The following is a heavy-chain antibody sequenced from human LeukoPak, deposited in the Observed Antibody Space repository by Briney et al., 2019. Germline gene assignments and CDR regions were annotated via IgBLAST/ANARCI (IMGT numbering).Heavy chain of an antibody. J-gene: IGHJ6*03. Sequence: PSETLSLTCTVSGGSISSYYWSWIRQPPGKGLEWIGYIYYSGSTNYNPSLKSRVTISVDTSKNQFSLKLSSVTAADTAVYYCARALRGFLYHYYYMDVWGKGTTVTVSS. D-gene: IGHD2/OR15-2a*01. CDR2: IYYSGST. CDR3: ARALRGFLYHYYYMDV. V-gene: IGHV4-59*01. CDR1: GGSISSYY.